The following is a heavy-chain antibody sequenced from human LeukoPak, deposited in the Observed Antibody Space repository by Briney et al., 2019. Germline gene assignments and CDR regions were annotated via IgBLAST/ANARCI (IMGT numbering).Heavy chain of an antibody. D-gene: IGHD1-14*01. V-gene: IGHV3-53*01. J-gene: IGHJ4*02. CDR3: ARGVEPLAANTLAY. CDR2: IYSGGRT. Sequence: GGSLRLSCAASGFTVINNYLTWVRQAPGKGLEWVSDIYSGGRTHFADSVKGRFTISRDNSKNTLYLEMNSLSPDDTAVYYCARGVEPLAANTLAYWGQGTLVTVSS. CDR1: GFTVINNY.